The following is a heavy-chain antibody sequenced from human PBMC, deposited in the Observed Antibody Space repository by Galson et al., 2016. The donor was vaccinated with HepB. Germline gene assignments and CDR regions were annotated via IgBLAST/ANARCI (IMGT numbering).Heavy chain of an antibody. CDR1: GFTFSSYG. Sequence: SLRLSCAASGFTFSSYGMHWVRQAPGKGLEWVAVIWYDGSNKYYADSVKGRFTISRDNSKNTLYLQMNSLRAEDTAVYYCAIVGLRAGYSRTKGAFDIWGQGTMVTVSS. V-gene: IGHV3-33*01. J-gene: IGHJ3*02. CDR3: AIVGLRAGYSRTKGAFDI. D-gene: IGHD6-13*01. CDR2: IWYDGSNK.